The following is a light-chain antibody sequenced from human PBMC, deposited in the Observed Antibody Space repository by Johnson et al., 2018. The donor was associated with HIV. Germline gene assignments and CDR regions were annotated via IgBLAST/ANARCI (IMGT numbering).Light chain of an antibody. Sequence: QSVLTQPPSVSAAPGQKVTISCSGSSSNIGNNYVSWYQQLPGTAPKLLIYENNKRPSGIPDRFSGSKSGTSATLGITGLQTGDEADYYCGTWDSSLSIYVLGTGTKVTV. V-gene: IGLV1-51*02. CDR2: ENN. CDR3: GTWDSSLSIYV. J-gene: IGLJ1*01. CDR1: SSNIGNNY.